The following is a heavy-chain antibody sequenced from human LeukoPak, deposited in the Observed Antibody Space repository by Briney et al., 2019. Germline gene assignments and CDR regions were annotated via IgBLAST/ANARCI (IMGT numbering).Heavy chain of an antibody. J-gene: IGHJ5*02. V-gene: IGHV1-2*02. CDR1: GNTFTGYY. CDR3: ARGNYYDSSGYYYNWFDP. Sequence: ASVKVSCKASGNTFTGYYMHWVRQAPGQGLEWMGWINPNSGGTNYAQKFQGRVTMTRDTSISTAYMELSRLRSDDTAVYYCARGNYYDSSGYYYNWFDPWGQGTLVTVSS. CDR2: INPNSGGT. D-gene: IGHD3-22*01.